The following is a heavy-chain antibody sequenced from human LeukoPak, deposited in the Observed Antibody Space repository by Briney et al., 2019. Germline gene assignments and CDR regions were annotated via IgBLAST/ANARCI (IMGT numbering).Heavy chain of an antibody. CDR2: ISHDGNSK. CDR1: GFTLSTYG. J-gene: IGHJ5*02. Sequence: GGSLRLSCAASGFTLSTYGMHWVRQAPGKGLEWVAMISHDGNSKQYADFAKGRFTISRDNSKNTLYLQMNSLTTEDTAVYHCAKDVYGSDWYNYFDPWGQGALVTVSS. D-gene: IGHD6-19*01. V-gene: IGHV3-30*18. CDR3: AKDVYGSDWYNYFDP.